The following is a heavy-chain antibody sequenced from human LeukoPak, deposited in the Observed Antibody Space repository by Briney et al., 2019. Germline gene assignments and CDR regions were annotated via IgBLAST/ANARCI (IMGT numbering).Heavy chain of an antibody. CDR3: AKDGENYYDSSGYYHFDY. Sequence: GGSLRPSCAASGFTFSSYAMSWVRQAPGEGLEWVSAIIGSGGRTYYADSVKGRFTISRDNSKNTLYLQMNSLRAEDTAVYYCAKDGENYYDSSGYYHFDYWGQGTLVTVSS. D-gene: IGHD3-22*01. CDR2: IIGSGGRT. J-gene: IGHJ4*02. CDR1: GFTFSSYA. V-gene: IGHV3-23*01.